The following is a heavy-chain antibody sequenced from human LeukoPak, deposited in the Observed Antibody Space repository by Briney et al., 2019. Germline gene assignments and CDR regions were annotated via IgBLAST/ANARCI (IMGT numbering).Heavy chain of an antibody. D-gene: IGHD3-22*01. CDR3: AKANNEHNYYDSSGVSDY. V-gene: IGHV3-33*06. Sequence: PGGSLRLSCAASGFTFSSYGMRWVRQAPGKGLEWVAVIWYDGSNKYYADSVKGRFTISRDNSKNTLYLQMNSLRAEDTAVYYCAKANNEHNYYDSSGVSDYWGQGTLVTVSS. CDR1: GFTFSSYG. J-gene: IGHJ4*02. CDR2: IWYDGSNK.